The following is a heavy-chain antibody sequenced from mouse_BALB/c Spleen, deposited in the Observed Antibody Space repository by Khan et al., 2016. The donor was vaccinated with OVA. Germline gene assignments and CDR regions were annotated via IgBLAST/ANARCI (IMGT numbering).Heavy chain of an antibody. V-gene: IGHV9-3-1*01. Sequence: QIQLVQSGPELKKPGETVKISCKASGYTFTNYGMNWVKQAPGKGLKWMGWINSNTGEATYADDFKGRFAFSLETSASTAYLQIKNFKTADTATYFCVRGGRRAMDYWGQGTSVTVSS. CDR1: GYTFTNYG. CDR2: INSNTGEA. CDR3: VRGGRRAMDY. D-gene: IGHD3-3*01. J-gene: IGHJ4*01.